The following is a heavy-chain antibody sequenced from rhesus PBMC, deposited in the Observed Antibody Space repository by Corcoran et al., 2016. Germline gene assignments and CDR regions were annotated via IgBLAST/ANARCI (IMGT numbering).Heavy chain of an antibody. D-gene: IGHD2-15*01. V-gene: IGHV5-2*01. CDR1: GYSFTSYW. CDR3: AVGCSSTYCSSVRFDY. Sequence: EVQLVQSGAEVKRPGESLKISCKTSGYSFTSYWISWVRQMPGKGLEWMGAFDPSYSDTRFTPSVQGHVTISADKSISTAYLQWSSLKASDTATYYRAVGCSSTYCSSVRFDYWGQGVLVTVSS. CDR2: FDPSYSDT. J-gene: IGHJ4*01.